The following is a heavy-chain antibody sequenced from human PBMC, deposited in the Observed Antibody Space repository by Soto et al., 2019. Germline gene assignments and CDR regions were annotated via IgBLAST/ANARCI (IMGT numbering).Heavy chain of an antibody. CDR2: INPNSGGT. J-gene: IGHJ4*02. V-gene: IGHV1-2*04. D-gene: IGHD3-3*01. Sequence: ASVKVSCKASGYTFTGYYMHWVRQAPGQGLEWMGWINPNSGGTNYAQKFQGWVTMTRDTSISTAYMELSRLRSDDTAVYYCARGAWDYDFWSGYSFDYWGQGTLVTVSS. CDR3: ARGAWDYDFWSGYSFDY. CDR1: GYTFTGYY.